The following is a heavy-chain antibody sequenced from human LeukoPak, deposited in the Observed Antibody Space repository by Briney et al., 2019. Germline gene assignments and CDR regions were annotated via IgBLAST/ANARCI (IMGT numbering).Heavy chain of an antibody. Sequence: GGSLRLSCAASGFTFSDDSMNWVRQAPGKGLEWVSSISSSSSYIYYADSVKGRFTISRDNAKNSLYLQMNSLRAEDTAVYYCARVLAYRWYFDLWGRGTLVTVSS. CDR2: ISSSSSYI. V-gene: IGHV3-21*01. CDR3: ARVLAYRWYFDL. J-gene: IGHJ2*01. CDR1: GFTFSDDS. D-gene: IGHD1-26*01.